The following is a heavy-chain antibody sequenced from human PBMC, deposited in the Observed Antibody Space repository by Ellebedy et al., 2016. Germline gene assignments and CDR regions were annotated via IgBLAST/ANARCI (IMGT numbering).Heavy chain of an antibody. J-gene: IGHJ4*02. D-gene: IGHD3-22*01. CDR1: GVTFSTAW. CDR3: TTEFHGLNMIVD. V-gene: IGHV3-15*01. Sequence: GESLKISCAASGVTFSTAWLSWVRQGPGKGLEWVGRIKSKNDGGATDYAAPVKGRFTISRDDSKNTVYLQMNSLKTEDIAVYYCTTEFHGLNMIVDWGQGTLVTVSS. CDR2: IKSKNDGGAT.